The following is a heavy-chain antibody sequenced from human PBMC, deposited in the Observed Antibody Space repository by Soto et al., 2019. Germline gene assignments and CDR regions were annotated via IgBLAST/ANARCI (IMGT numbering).Heavy chain of an antibody. V-gene: IGHV3-21*01. CDR2: ISSSSSFI. J-gene: IGHJ3*02. Sequence: PGGSLRLSCAASGFTFSSYNMDWVRQAPGKGLEWVSSISSSSSFIYYADSVKGRFTISRDNAKNSLYLQMNSLRVEDTALYYWASSGGSSDAFDIWGQGTMVTVSS. CDR1: GFTFSSYN. D-gene: IGHD2-15*01. CDR3: ASSGGSSDAFDI.